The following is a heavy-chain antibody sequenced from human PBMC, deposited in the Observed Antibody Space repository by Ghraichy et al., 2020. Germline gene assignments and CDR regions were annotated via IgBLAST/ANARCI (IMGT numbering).Heavy chain of an antibody. CDR2: ISSNGGST. CDR1: GFTFSSYA. D-gene: IGHD3-22*01. V-gene: IGHV3-64D*09. Sequence: GGSLRLSCSASGFTFSSYAMHWVRQAPGKGLEYVSAISSNGGSTYYADSVKGRFTISRDNSKNTLYLQMSSLRAEDTAVYYCAKGADYYDSSCSDWWGQGTLVTVSS. J-gene: IGHJ4*02. CDR3: AKGADYYDSSCSDW.